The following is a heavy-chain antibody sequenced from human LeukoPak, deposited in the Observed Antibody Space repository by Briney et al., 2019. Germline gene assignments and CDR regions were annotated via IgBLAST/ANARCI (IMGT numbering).Heavy chain of an antibody. CDR2: IYYSGST. Sequence: PSETLSLTCTVSGGSISSYYWSWIRQPPGKGLEGIGYIYYSGSTNYNPSLKSRVTISVNKSKNQFSLTLSPVPAAGTAVYYCARAQPEPYCGGDCYYYAFDIWGQGTMVTVSS. V-gene: IGHV4-59*01. CDR3: ARAQPEPYCGGDCYYYAFDI. J-gene: IGHJ3*02. CDR1: GGSISSYY. D-gene: IGHD2-21*01.